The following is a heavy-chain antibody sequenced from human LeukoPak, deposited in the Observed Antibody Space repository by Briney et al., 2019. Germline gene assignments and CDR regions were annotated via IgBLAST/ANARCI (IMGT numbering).Heavy chain of an antibody. D-gene: IGHD2-2*01. Sequence: PSETLSLTCAVYGGSFSGYYWSWIRQPPGKGLEWIGEINHSGSTNYTPSLKSLVTISVDTSKNQFSLKLSSVTAADTAVYYCARGRRYCSSTSCFPARHAFDIWGQGTMVTVSS. CDR1: GGSFSGYY. CDR2: INHSGST. J-gene: IGHJ3*02. CDR3: ARGRRYCSSTSCFPARHAFDI. V-gene: IGHV4-34*01.